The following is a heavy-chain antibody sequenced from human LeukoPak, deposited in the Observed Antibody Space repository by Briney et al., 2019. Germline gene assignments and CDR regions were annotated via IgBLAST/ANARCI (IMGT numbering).Heavy chain of an antibody. J-gene: IGHJ5*02. D-gene: IGHD3-10*01. CDR3: ATNILVRDIINWFDP. CDR1: GYSFADYY. CDR2: IKPNSGGT. Sequence: ASVKVSCKASGYSFADYYKHWVRQAPGQGLEWMGWIKPNSGGTRSAQKFQGRVTMTRDTSISTAYMELSSLRYDDTAVYYCATNILVRDIINWFDPWGQGTLVTVSS. V-gene: IGHV1-2*02.